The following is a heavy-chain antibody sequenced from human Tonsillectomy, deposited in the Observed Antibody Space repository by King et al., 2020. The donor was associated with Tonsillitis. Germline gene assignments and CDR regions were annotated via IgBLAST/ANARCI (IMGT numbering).Heavy chain of an antibody. CDR1: GGYISSYY. V-gene: IGHV4-59*08. Sequence: QVQLQESGPGLVKPSETLSLTCTVSGGYISSYYWSWIRQPPGKGLEWVGYIYYSGSTNYHPSLKSRVTISVDTSKNQFSLKLSSVTAADTAGYYCARHVRAHSYYYGMDVWGQGTTVTVSS. CDR3: ARHVRAHSYYYGMDV. CDR2: IYYSGST. D-gene: IGHD2/OR15-2a*01. J-gene: IGHJ6*02.